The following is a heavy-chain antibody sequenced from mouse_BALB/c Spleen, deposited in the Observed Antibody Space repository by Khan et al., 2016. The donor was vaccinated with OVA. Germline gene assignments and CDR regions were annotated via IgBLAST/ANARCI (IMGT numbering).Heavy chain of an antibody. V-gene: IGHV1-77*01. Sequence: QVQLKQSGTELARPGASVKLSCKASGYTFTDFYITWVKQRTGQGLEWIGEIYPGSGNTYYNENFKGKASLTADKSSNTACMQLSSLTSEDSAVYFCARMDTTSLDYWGQGTTLTVSS. CDR2: IYPGSGNT. CDR3: ARMDTTSLDY. CDR1: GYTFTDFY. D-gene: IGHD2-3*01. J-gene: IGHJ2*01.